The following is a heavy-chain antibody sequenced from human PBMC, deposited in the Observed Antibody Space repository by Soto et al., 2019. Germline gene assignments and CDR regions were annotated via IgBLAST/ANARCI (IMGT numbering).Heavy chain of an antibody. CDR3: ARDRGPLRFLEWSYYGMDV. D-gene: IGHD3-3*01. V-gene: IGHV4-59*01. Sequence: QVQLQESGPGLVKPSETLSLTCTVSGGSISSYYWSWIRQPPGKGLEWIGYIYYSGSTNYNTTLKSRVTISVDTSKNQFSLKLSSVTAADTAVYYCARDRGPLRFLEWSYYGMDVWGQGTTVTVSS. J-gene: IGHJ6*02. CDR1: GGSISSYY. CDR2: IYYSGST.